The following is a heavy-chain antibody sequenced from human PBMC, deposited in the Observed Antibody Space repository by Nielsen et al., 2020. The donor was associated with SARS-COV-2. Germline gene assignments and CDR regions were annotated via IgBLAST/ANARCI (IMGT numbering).Heavy chain of an antibody. CDR1: GYTFTGYY. Sequence: ASVKVSCKASGYTFTGYYMHWVRQAPGQGLEWMGRINPNSGNTGYAQKFQGRVTMTRNTSISTAYMELSSLRSEDTAVYYCARPVAGTYYYYGMDVWGQGTTVTVSS. CDR3: ARPVAGTYYYYGMDV. V-gene: IGHV1-8*02. J-gene: IGHJ6*02. D-gene: IGHD6-19*01. CDR2: INPNSGNT.